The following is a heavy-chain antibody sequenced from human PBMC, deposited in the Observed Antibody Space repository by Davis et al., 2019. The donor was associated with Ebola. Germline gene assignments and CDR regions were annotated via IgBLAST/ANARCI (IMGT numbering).Heavy chain of an antibody. CDR1: GYTFTSYD. V-gene: IGHV1-8*01. CDR3: ARGRDSGSYYSAF. CDR2: MNPKTGSR. J-gene: IGHJ4*02. Sequence: ASVKVSCKASGYTFTSYDINWVRQAAGQGLEWMGWMNPKTGSRGNAQRFQGRVTMTGNTPFSTAYMELTSLRSEDTAVYYCARGRDSGSYYSAFWGQGTLVTVSS. D-gene: IGHD1-26*01.